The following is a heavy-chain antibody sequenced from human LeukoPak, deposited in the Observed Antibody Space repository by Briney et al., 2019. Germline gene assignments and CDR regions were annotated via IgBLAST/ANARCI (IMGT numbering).Heavy chain of an antibody. D-gene: IGHD6-19*01. CDR3: ARHLPSSGWYYFDY. CDR2: IYPGDSDT. Sequence: HGESLKISCKGSGYSFTSYWIGWVRQMPGKGLEWMGIIYPGDSDTRYSPSFQGQVTISADKSISTAYLQWSSLKASDTAMYYRARHLPSSGWYYFDYWGQGTLVTVSS. J-gene: IGHJ4*02. CDR1: GYSFTSYW. V-gene: IGHV5-51*01.